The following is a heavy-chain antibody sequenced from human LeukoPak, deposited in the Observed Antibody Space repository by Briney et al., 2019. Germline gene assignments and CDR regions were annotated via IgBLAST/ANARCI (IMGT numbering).Heavy chain of an antibody. V-gene: IGHV1-46*01. Sequence: GASVKVSCKASGYTFTSYYIHWVRQAPGQGLEWMGIINPSGGSTNYAQKFQGRVTMTRDTSTSTVYMELSSLRSEDSAVYYCARGAEVVTLFYYYYYYMDVWGKGTTVTVSS. D-gene: IGHD3-22*01. J-gene: IGHJ6*03. CDR3: ARGAEVVTLFYYYYYYMDV. CDR2: INPSGGST. CDR1: GYTFTSYY.